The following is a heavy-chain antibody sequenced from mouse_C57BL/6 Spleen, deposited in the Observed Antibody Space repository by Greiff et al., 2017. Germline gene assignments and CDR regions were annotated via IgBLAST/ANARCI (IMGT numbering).Heavy chain of an antibody. CDR1: GFTFSSYT. J-gene: IGHJ2*01. CDR2: ISGGGGNT. CDR3: ASLYYYGYYFDY. V-gene: IGHV5-9*01. Sequence: DVKLVESGGGLVKPGGSLKLSCAASGFTFSSYTMSWVRQTPEKRLEWVATISGGGGNTYYPDSVKGRFTISRDNAKNTLYLQMSSLRSEDTALYYCASLYYYGYYFDYWGQGTTLTVAS. D-gene: IGHD1-1*01.